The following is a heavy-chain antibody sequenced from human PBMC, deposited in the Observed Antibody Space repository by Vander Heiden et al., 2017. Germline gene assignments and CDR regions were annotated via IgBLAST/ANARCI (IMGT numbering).Heavy chain of an antibody. Sequence: VQLLESGGGLVQPGGSLRLSCAASGFTFSSYAMNWVRRAPGKGLEWVSSISGSGDTTFYADSVKGLFTISRENSKNTVYLQMTSLRAEDTAIYYCAKDLFPQYSGSFFDSWGQGTLVTVSS. V-gene: IGHV3-23*01. J-gene: IGHJ4*02. CDR2: ISGSGDTT. CDR3: AKDLFPQYSGSFFDS. D-gene: IGHD1-26*01. CDR1: GFTFSSYA.